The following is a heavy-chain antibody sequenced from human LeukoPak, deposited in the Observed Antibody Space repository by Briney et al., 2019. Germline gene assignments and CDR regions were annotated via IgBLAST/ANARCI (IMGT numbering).Heavy chain of an antibody. J-gene: IGHJ3*02. CDR1: GFTFSSYA. V-gene: IGHV3-30-3*01. D-gene: IGHD2-15*01. CDR3: ARVPKYCSGGSCYADI. Sequence: GGSLRLSCAASGFTFSSYAMHWVRQAPGKGLERVAVISYDGSNKYYADSVKGRFTISRDNSKNTLYLQMNSLRAEDTAVYYCARVPKYCSGGSCYADIWGQGTMVTVSS. CDR2: ISYDGSNK.